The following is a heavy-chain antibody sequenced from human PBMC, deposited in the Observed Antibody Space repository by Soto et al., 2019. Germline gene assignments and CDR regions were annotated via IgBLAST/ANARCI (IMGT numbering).Heavy chain of an antibody. CDR2: ISARGGSS. D-gene: IGHD5-12*01. J-gene: IGHJ4*02. CDR3: AKGSIEYSASVDN. V-gene: IGHV3-23*01. Sequence: EVQLLESGGGLVQPGGSLRLSCVASGFSFSSYAMVWVRQAPGKGLEWVSVISARGGSSYFADSVKGRFTISRDNSKNVLSLEMNSLRAEDTAINFCAKGSIEYSASVDNWGQGTLVLVSS. CDR1: GFSFSSYA.